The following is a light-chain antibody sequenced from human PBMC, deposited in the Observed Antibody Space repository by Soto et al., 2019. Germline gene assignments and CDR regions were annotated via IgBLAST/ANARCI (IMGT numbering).Light chain of an antibody. V-gene: IGKV3-15*01. CDR1: QSISIN. CDR3: QQCDNWWT. J-gene: IGKJ1*01. Sequence: EIVMTQSPATLSVSPGERATLSCGASQSISINLAWYQQKPGQAPRLLIYEASTRATGIPARFSGSGSGTEFTLTISSLQSEDFAVYYCQQCDNWWTFGQGTKVDIK. CDR2: EAS.